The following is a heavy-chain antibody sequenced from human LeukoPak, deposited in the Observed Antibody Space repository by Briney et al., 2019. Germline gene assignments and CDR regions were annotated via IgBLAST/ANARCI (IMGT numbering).Heavy chain of an antibody. CDR3: AKDPYGTRYFDY. D-gene: IGHD2-2*01. V-gene: IGHV3-23*01. CDR2: LSGSGYNT. Sequence: GGSLRLSCAASGFTFSSYALSWVRQAPGKGLEWVSSLSGSGYNTYYADSVKGRFTISRDNSKNTVYLQMNSLRAEDTAVYYCAKDPYGTRYFDYWGQGTLVTVSS. J-gene: IGHJ4*02. CDR1: GFTFSSYA.